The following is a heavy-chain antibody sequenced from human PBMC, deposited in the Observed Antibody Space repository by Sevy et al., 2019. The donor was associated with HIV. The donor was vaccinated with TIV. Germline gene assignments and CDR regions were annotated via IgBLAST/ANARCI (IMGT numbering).Heavy chain of an antibody. J-gene: IGHJ6*02. CDR1: GYTFTGDY. D-gene: IGHD2-15*01. Sequence: ASVKVSCKASGYTFTGDYLHWVRQAPGQGLEWMGRVYPNSGGTNYARKFQGRVTMTRDTSISTAYMELSRRRFDDTAVYYCARDGGGGTTNSGMDVWGQGTTVTVSS. V-gene: IGHV1-2*06. CDR2: VYPNSGGT. CDR3: ARDGGGGTTNSGMDV.